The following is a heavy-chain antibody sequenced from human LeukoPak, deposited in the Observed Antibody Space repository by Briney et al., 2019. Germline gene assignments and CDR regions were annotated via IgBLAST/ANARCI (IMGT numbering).Heavy chain of an antibody. J-gene: IGHJ4*02. CDR3: AKVFFSLVTTVTTWLPDY. V-gene: IGHV3-30*18. CDR1: GFTFSSYG. CDR2: ISYDGSNK. Sequence: GGSLRLSCAASGFTFSSYGMHWVRQAPGKGLEWVAVISYDGSNKYYADSVKGRFTISRDNSKNTLYLQMNSLRAEDTAVYYCAKVFFSLVTTVTTWLPDYWGQGTLVTVSS. D-gene: IGHD4-17*01.